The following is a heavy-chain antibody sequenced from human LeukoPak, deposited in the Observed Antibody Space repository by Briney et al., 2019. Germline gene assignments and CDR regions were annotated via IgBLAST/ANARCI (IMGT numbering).Heavy chain of an antibody. J-gene: IGHJ4*02. CDR1: GFTFSNAW. D-gene: IGHD3-9*01. CDR3: SGHLTTADY. CDR2: VKSKVHGGTT. Sequence: GGSLRLSCAASGFTFSNAWMSWVRRAPGKGLEWVARVKSKVHGGTTVYAAPVNGRFTISRDDSKNTLYLQMNSLKTEDTGVYYCSGHLTTADYWGRGTLVTVS. V-gene: IGHV3-15*01.